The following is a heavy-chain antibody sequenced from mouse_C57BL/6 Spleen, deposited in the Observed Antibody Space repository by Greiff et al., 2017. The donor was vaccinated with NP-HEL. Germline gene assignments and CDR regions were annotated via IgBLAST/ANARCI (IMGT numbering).Heavy chain of an antibody. J-gene: IGHJ2*01. V-gene: IGHV2-2*01. CDR3: ARGPYYLDY. CDR2: IWSGGST. Sequence: VKVVESGPGLVQPSQSLSITCTVSGFSLTSYGVHWVRQSPGKGLEWLGVIWSGGSTDYNAAFISRLSISKDNSKSQVFFKMNSLQADDTAIYYCARGPYYLDYWGQGTTLTVSS. CDR1: GFSLTSYG. D-gene: IGHD2-10*01.